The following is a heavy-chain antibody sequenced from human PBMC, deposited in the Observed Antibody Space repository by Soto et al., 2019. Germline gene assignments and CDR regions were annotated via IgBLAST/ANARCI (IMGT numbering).Heavy chain of an antibody. Sequence: ASVKVSCKASGYTFTGYYMHLVRQAPAQGLEWMGWINPNSGGTNYAQKFQGWVTMTRDTSISTAYMELSRLRSDDTAVYYCARGGARELLWFGEFNPRINWFDPWGQGTLVTVSS. J-gene: IGHJ5*02. CDR2: INPNSGGT. CDR3: ARGGARELLWFGEFNPRINWFDP. D-gene: IGHD3-10*01. CDR1: GYTFTGYY. V-gene: IGHV1-2*04.